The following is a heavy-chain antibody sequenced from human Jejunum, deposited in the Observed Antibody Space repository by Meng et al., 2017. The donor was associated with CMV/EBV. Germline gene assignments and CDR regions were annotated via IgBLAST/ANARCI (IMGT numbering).Heavy chain of an antibody. CDR2: IKQDERQL. CDR1: GLTCSDYW. V-gene: IGHV3-7*01. J-gene: IGHJ4*02. CDR3: ARDTGWHRFDY. D-gene: IGHD6-19*01. Sequence: ADEGLTCSDYWMPWVRKDPGRGLEWVEDIKQDERQLFFVYSVKGRFNISRDNAKNSLYLQMISLRAEDTAVYYCARDTGWHRFDYWGQGTLVTVSS.